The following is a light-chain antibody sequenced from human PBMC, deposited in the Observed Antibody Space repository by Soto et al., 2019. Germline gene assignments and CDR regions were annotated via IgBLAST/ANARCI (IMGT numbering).Light chain of an antibody. J-gene: IGKJ4*01. CDR2: GAS. CDR3: QQYGSSPLT. CDR1: QSVSSSY. V-gene: IGKV3-20*01. Sequence: EIVFTQSPSTPSFSPGERATLSCRARQSVSSSYLAWYQQKPGQAPRLLIYGASSRATGIPDRFSGSGSGTDFTLTISRLEPEDFAVYYCQQYGSSPLTFGGGTKVDIK.